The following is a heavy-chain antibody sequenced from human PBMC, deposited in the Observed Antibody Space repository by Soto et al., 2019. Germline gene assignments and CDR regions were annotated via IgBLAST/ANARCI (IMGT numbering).Heavy chain of an antibody. CDR1: GFTLGRYG. D-gene: IGHD3-10*01. J-gene: IGHJ4*02. Sequence: LRLSCAAAGFTLGRYGMSWVRQAPGKGLEWVSAVSPNGQGIYYVDSVRGRFTISRDFSKNTVFLHMDSLRAEDTAVYYCAKDRDYPRDYFHYWGQGTLVTVSS. V-gene: IGHV3-23*01. CDR2: VSPNGQGI. CDR3: AKDRDYPRDYFHY.